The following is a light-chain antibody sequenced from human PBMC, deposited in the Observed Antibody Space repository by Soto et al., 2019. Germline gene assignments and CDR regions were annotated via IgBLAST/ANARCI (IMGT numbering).Light chain of an antibody. J-gene: IGKJ4*01. CDR1: QSVSSSY. CDR2: GAS. Sequence: EILFTQSPGTLSLSPGERATLSCRASQSVSSSYLAWYQQKRGKAPRLLVYGASSRATGIPDRLSGSGSGTDFTLPIRRLEPADLAVYYCQQYGSSPTFGGGTKVDIK. CDR3: QQYGSSPT. V-gene: IGKV3-20*01.